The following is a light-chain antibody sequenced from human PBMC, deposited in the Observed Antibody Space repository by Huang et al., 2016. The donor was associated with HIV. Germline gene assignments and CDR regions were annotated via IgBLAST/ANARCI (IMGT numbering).Light chain of an antibody. CDR3: QQSYSFPPVT. J-gene: IGKJ3*01. V-gene: IGKV1-39*01. Sequence: DIQMTQSPSSLSASVGDRVTITCRASQSITTYLNWYQQKPGKAPKLLIYAASTLQSGVPSRFIGTGSGTDFALTITSLQPEDFATYYCQQSYSFPPVTFGPGTKLEI. CDR1: QSITTY. CDR2: AAS.